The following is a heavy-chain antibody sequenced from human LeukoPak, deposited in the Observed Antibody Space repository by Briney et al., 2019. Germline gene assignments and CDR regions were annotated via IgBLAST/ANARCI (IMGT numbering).Heavy chain of an antibody. CDR1: GVSIFIYY. D-gene: IGHD3-22*01. CDR2: IYSNGIT. V-gene: IGHV4-4*08. Sequence: SQTLSLTCTVSGVSIFIYYWNWIRQPPRKGLEWIGDIYSNGITSYDPSLRSRGPISIATSKIQSSLRLRSVTAADTAIYYCARRAYYDSSGYSPASGYFDLWGRGTLVSVSS. J-gene: IGHJ2*01. CDR3: ARRAYYDSSGYSPASGYFDL.